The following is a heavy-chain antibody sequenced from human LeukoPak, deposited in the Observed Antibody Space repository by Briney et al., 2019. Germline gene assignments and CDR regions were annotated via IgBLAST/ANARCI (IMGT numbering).Heavy chain of an antibody. J-gene: IGHJ5*02. D-gene: IGHD6-13*01. Sequence: SETLSLTCTVSGGSISSYYWSWIRQPPGKGLEWIGYIYYSGSTNYNPSLKSRVTISVDTSKNQFSLKLSSVTAADTAVYYCARGGYSSSRYYDAGGFDPWGQGTLVTVSS. CDR2: IYYSGST. CDR3: ARGGYSSSRYYDAGGFDP. CDR1: GGSISSYY. V-gene: IGHV4-59*13.